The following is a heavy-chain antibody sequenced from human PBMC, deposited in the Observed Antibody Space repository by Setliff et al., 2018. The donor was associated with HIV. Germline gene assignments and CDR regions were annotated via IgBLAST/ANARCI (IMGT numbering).Heavy chain of an antibody. J-gene: IGHJ2*01. CDR1: GGSISSGNYY. V-gene: IGHV4-61*02. Sequence: PSETLSLTCTVSGGSISSGNYYWSWIRQAAGKGLEWIGRIYTSGSANYNPSLKSRVTISVDTSKNQFSLKLSSVTVADTALYYCGRVPGVVVVVAANWYFDLWGRGTLVTVSS. D-gene: IGHD2-15*01. CDR2: IYTSGSA. CDR3: GRVPGVVVVVAANWYFDL.